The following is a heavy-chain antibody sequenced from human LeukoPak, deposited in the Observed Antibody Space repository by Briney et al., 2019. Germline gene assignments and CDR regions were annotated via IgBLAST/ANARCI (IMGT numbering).Heavy chain of an antibody. CDR1: GFTFSSYS. D-gene: IGHD3-10*01. J-gene: IGHJ3*02. V-gene: IGHV3-48*04. Sequence: GGSLRLSCAASGFTFSSYSMNWVRQAPGKGLEWVSYISSSSSTIYYADSVKGRFTISRDNAKNSLYLQMNSLRAEDTAVYYCARDDPASRHMVRGVILGAFDIWGQGTMVTVSS. CDR3: ARDDPASRHMVRGVILGAFDI. CDR2: ISSSSSTI.